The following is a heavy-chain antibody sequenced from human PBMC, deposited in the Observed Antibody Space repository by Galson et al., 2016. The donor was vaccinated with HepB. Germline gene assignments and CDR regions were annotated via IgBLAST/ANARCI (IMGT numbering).Heavy chain of an antibody. Sequence: SLRLSCAASGFTVSNYYMNWVRQAPGKGLEWVSVSYIGGDTYYADSVKGRFTISRDNSKNTLYLQMNSLRVEDTAVYYCAGEPGIPNGTDVWGQGTTVTVSS. CDR3: AGEPGIPNGTDV. J-gene: IGHJ6*02. D-gene: IGHD1-14*01. CDR2: SYIGGDT. V-gene: IGHV3-66*01. CDR1: GFTVSNYY.